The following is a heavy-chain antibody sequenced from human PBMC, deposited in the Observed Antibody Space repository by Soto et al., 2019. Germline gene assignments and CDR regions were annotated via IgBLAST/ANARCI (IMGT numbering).Heavy chain of an antibody. CDR3: AADTSLLSYDFWSGYPEYPKGMDV. J-gene: IGHJ6*02. CDR2: IVVGSGNT. V-gene: IGHV1-58*01. D-gene: IGHD3-3*01. Sequence: SVNVSCKASGFTFTSSAVQWVRQARGQRLEWIGWIVVGSGNTNYAQKFQERVTITRDMSTSTAYMEPNSLRSEDTAVYYCAADTSLLSYDFWSGYPEYPKGMDVWGQGTTVTVSS. CDR1: GFTFTSSA.